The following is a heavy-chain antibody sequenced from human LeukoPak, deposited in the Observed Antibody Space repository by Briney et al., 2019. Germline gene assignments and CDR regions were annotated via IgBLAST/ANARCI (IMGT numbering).Heavy chain of an antibody. CDR2: IYSSGST. Sequence: SETLSLTCTVSGGSINNYYWSWIRQPAGKGLEWIGRIYSSGSTNYNPSVQSRVTISVDKSKNQFSLEMSSVTAADTAVYYCARGYSYHYMDAWGKGTTVTVSS. CDR3: ARGYSYHYMDA. V-gene: IGHV4-4*07. CDR1: GGSINNYY. J-gene: IGHJ6*03.